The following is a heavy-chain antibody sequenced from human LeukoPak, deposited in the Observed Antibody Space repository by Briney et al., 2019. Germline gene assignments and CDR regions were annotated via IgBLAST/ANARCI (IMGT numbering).Heavy chain of an antibody. J-gene: IGHJ6*04. CDR2: ISDTGDST. CDR3: AKDLGLADS. Sequence: GGSLRLSCAASGFTFSKYGMTWVRQAPGKGLEWVSTISDTGDSTYYADSVKGRFTISRDNSKNTLYLQMNSLRAEDTAVYYCAKDLGLADSWGKGTTVTVSS. D-gene: IGHD1-26*01. V-gene: IGHV3-23*01. CDR1: GFTFSKYG.